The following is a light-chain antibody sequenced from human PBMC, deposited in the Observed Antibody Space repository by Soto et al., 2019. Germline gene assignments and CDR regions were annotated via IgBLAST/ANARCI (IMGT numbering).Light chain of an antibody. Sequence: EIVLTQSPGTLSLSPGERATLSCRVSQSVSSNYLAWYQQKPGQAPRLLIYGASSSATGIPDRFSGSGSGTDFTLTISRLEPEDFAVYYCQRYGSSPLFTFGPGTKVDIK. V-gene: IGKV3-20*01. J-gene: IGKJ3*01. CDR1: QSVSSNY. CDR2: GAS. CDR3: QRYGSSPLFT.